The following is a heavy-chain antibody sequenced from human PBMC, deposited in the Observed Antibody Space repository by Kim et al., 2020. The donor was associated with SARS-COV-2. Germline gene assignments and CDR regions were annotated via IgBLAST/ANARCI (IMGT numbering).Heavy chain of an antibody. V-gene: IGHV3-23*01. CDR1: GFTFSSYA. CDR2: ISGSGGST. CDR3: EKDSRRGRSSWNGDFDY. J-gene: IGHJ4*02. D-gene: IGHD6-13*01. Sequence: GGSLRLSCAASGFTFSSYAMSWVRQAPGKGLEWVSAISGSGGSTYYADSVKGRFTISRDNSKNTLYLQMNSLRAEDTAVYYCEKDSRRGRSSWNGDFDYWGQGTLVTVSS.